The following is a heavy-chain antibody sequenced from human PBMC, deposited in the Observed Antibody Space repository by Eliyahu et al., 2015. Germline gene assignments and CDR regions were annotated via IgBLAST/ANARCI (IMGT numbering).Heavy chain of an antibody. V-gene: IGHV3-30*18. CDR2: ISYDGSNK. CDR3: AKTYVRYSGYDQKMGSNYFDY. CDR1: GFPXSSYG. Sequence: QVQLVESGGGVVQPGRSLRLSCAASGFPXSSYGMXLAPQAPGKGLEWVAVISYDGSNKYYADSVKGRFTISRDNSKNTLYLQMNSLRAEDTAVYYCAKTYVRYSGYDQKMGSNYFDYWGQGTLVTVSS. D-gene: IGHD5-12*01. J-gene: IGHJ4*02.